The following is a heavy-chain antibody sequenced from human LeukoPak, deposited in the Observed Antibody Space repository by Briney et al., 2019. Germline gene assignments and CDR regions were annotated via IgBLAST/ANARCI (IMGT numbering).Heavy chain of an antibody. CDR2: ISSSGSTI. CDR3: ARPGYSYGYYYYYYMDV. Sequence: GGSLRLSCAASGFTFSSYEMNWVRQAPGKGLEWVSYISSSGSTIYYADSVKGRFTISRDNAKNSLYLQMNSLRAEDTAVYYCARPGYSYGYYYYYYMDVWAKGPRSPSP. J-gene: IGHJ6*03. CDR1: GFTFSSYE. D-gene: IGHD5-18*01. V-gene: IGHV3-48*03.